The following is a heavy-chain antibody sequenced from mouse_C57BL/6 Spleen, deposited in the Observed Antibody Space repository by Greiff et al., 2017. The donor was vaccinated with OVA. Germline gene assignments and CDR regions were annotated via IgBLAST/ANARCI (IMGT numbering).Heavy chain of an antibody. D-gene: IGHD1-1*01. J-gene: IGHJ1*03. CDR3: ARESSYSHWYFDV. V-gene: IGHV5-16*01. Sequence: EVMLVESEGGLVQPGSSMKLSCTASGFTFSDYYMAWVRQVPEKGLEWVANINYDGSSTYYLDSLKSRFIISRDNAKNILYLQMSSLKSEDTATYYCARESSYSHWYFDVWGTGTTVTVSS. CDR2: INYDGSST. CDR1: GFTFSDYY.